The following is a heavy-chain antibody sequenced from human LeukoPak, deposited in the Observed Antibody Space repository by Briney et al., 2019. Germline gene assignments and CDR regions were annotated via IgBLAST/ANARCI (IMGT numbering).Heavy chain of an antibody. Sequence: SETLSLTCTVSGGSISSGGYYRSWIRQPPGKGLEWIGYIYHSGSTYYNPSLKSRVTISVDRSKNQFSLKLSSVTAADTAVYYCARDLHAVGYMDVWGKGTTVTVSS. CDR1: GGSISSGGYY. V-gene: IGHV4-30-2*01. D-gene: IGHD4-23*01. CDR2: IYHSGST. CDR3: ARDLHAVGYMDV. J-gene: IGHJ6*03.